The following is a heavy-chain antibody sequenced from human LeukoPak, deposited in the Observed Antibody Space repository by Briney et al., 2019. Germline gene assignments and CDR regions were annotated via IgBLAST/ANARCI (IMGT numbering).Heavy chain of an antibody. V-gene: IGHV4-39*01. CDR1: GGSISSSSYY. Sequence: PSETLSLTCTVSGGSISSSSYYWGWIRQPPGKGLGWIGSIYYSGSTYYNPSLQSRVHIPVGTSKNQCSLKLSSVTAADTAVYYCASRSGRDVFEIWGQGTMVTVSS. CDR2: IYYSGST. D-gene: IGHD3-10*01. CDR3: ASRSGRDVFEI. J-gene: IGHJ3*02.